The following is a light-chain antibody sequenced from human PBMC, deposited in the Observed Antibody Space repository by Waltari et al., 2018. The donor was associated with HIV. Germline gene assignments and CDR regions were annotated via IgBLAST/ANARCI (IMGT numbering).Light chain of an antibody. Sequence: LQMTQSPSSLSASVGDSVTITCRASQSISTNLNWYQQKPGKAPKHLIFAASSLKSGVPSRFSGSGSGTDFTRTISSLQPEDFATYYCQQSYSSPQTCGQGTKLQI. CDR2: AAS. J-gene: IGKJ2*01. V-gene: IGKV1-39*01. CDR3: QQSYSSPQT. CDR1: QSISTN.